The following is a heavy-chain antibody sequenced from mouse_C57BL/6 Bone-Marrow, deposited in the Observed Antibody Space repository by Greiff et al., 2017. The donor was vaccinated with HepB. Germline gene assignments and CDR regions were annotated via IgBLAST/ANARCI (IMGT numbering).Heavy chain of an antibody. J-gene: IGHJ2*01. D-gene: IGHD3-2*02. CDR2: FYPGSGSI. CDR1: GYTFTEYT. CDR3: ARHETGDSSGYRYFDV. Sequence: VQLQQSGAELVKPGASVKLSCKASGYTFTEYTIHWVKQRSGQGLEWIGWFYPGSGSIKYNEKFKDKATLTADKSSSTVYMELSRLTSEDSAVYFCARHETGDSSGYRYFDVWGQGTTLTVSS. V-gene: IGHV1-62-2*01.